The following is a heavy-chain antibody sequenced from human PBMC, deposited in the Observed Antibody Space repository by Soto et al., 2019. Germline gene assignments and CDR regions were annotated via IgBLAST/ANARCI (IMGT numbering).Heavy chain of an antibody. CDR1: GFTFDDYA. J-gene: IGHJ4*02. Sequence: SLKISCAASGFTFDDYAMHWVRQAPGKGLEWVSGISWNSGSIGYADSVKGRFTISRDNAKNSLYLQMNSLRAEDTALYYCAKDKGSSGYSFGYWGQGTLVTVSS. V-gene: IGHV3-9*01. D-gene: IGHD3-22*01. CDR2: ISWNSGSI. CDR3: AKDKGSSGYSFGY.